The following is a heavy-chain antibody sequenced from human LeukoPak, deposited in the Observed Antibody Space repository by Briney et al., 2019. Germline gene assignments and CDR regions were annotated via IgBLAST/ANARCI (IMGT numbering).Heavy chain of an antibody. CDR3: AKESQLSYGGTFYSDY. CDR2: IRYDASNK. J-gene: IGHJ4*02. D-gene: IGHD1-26*01. V-gene: IGHV3-30*02. Sequence: GGSLRLSCAASGFTFSSYGMNWVRQAPGKGLEWLAFIRYDASNKYYADSVKGRFTISRDSSKNTLYLEMNSLRAEDTAVYYCAKESQLSYGGTFYSDYWGQGTLVTVSA. CDR1: GFTFSSYG.